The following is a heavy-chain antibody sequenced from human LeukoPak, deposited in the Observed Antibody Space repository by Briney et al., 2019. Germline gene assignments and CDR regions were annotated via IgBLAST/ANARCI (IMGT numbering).Heavy chain of an antibody. V-gene: IGHV4-30-4*08. J-gene: IGHJ4*02. CDR2: IYYSGST. D-gene: IGHD1-26*01. CDR3: ARTIVGATMALDY. Sequence: SQTLSLXCTVSGGSISSGDYYWSWSRQPPGKGLEWIGYIYYSGSTYYNPSLKSRVTISVDTSKNQFSLKLSSVTAADTAVYYCARTIVGATMALDYWGQGTLVTVSS. CDR1: GGSISSGDYY.